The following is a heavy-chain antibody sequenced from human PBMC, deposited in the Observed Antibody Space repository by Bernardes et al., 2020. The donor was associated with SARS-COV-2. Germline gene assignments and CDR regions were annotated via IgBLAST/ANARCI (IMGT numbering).Heavy chain of an antibody. V-gene: IGHV3-23*01. CDR1: GFIFSNYA. Sequence: GGSLRLSCAASGFIFSNYAINWVRQSPGKGLEWVSSISHSGGTTDYADSVKGRFTISRDNSENTVDLEMKSLRADDSGVYYCVKGTSFVVVVAQMDVWGQGTTVTVSS. CDR2: ISHSGGTT. D-gene: IGHD2-21*01. CDR3: VKGTSFVVVVAQMDV. J-gene: IGHJ6*02.